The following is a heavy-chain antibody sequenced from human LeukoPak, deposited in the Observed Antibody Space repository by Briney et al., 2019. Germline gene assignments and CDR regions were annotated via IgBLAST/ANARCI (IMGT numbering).Heavy chain of an antibody. D-gene: IGHD3-3*01. Sequence: GGSLRLSCAASGFTFSSYAMSWVRQAPGKGLEWVSGIGGSGGSTYHADSVKGRFTISRDNSKNTLYLQMNSLRAEDTAVYYCAKDPYYDFWSGYYYMDVWGKGTTVTVSS. V-gene: IGHV3-23*01. CDR1: GFTFSSYA. CDR3: AKDPYYDFWSGYYYMDV. CDR2: IGGSGGST. J-gene: IGHJ6*03.